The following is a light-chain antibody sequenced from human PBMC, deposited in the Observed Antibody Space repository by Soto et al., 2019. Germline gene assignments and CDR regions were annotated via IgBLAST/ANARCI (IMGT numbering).Light chain of an antibody. Sequence: QSALTQPASMSGSPGQSITISCTGTSIDVGSYNHVSWYQQYPGKAPKVIIYELSNRPSGISNRFSGSKSGNTASLTISGLQAEDEADYYCSSYTSSSTLLYVFGTGTKLTVL. CDR1: SIDVGSYNH. CDR2: ELS. J-gene: IGLJ1*01. V-gene: IGLV2-14*01. CDR3: SSYTSSSTLLYV.